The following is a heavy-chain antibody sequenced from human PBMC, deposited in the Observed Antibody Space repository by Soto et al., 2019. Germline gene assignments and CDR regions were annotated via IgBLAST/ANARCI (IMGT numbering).Heavy chain of an antibody. V-gene: IGHV1-69*01. J-gene: IGHJ4*02. CDR2: IIPVFGTA. D-gene: IGHD2-21*02. CDR1: GGTFSSYA. CDR3: ARADGGNSLYYFDY. Sequence: QVQLVQSGAEVKKPGSSVKVSCKASGGTFSSYAISWVRQAPGQGLEWMGGIIPVFGTANYAQKFQGRVTITADESTSTAYMELSSLRSEDTAVYYCARADGGNSLYYFDYWGQGTLVTVSS.